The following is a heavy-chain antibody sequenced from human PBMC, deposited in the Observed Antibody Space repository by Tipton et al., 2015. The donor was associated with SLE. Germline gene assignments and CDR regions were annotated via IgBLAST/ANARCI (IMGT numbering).Heavy chain of an antibody. CDR2: IYYSGST. CDR1: GYSISSGYY. V-gene: IGHV4-38-2*01. CDR3: AEGVRGHMDV. D-gene: IGHD3-10*01. J-gene: IGHJ6*03. Sequence: TLSLTCAVSGYSISSGYYWGWSRQPPGKGLEWIGYIYYSGSTYYNPSLKSRVTISVDTSKNQFSLKLGSVTAADTAVYYCAEGVRGHMDVWGKGTTVTVSS.